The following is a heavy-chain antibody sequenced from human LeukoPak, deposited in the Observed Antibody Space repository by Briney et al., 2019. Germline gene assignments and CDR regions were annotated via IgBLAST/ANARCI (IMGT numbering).Heavy chain of an antibody. V-gene: IGHV4-61*02. J-gene: IGHJ4*02. Sequence: SETLSVTCTVSGGSISSGSYYWSWIRQPAGKGLEWIGRIYTSGNTNYNPSLKSRVIISVDTSKNQFSLKLSSVTAADTAVYYCARGLSGFWNNYDDYWGQGTLVTVSS. CDR1: GGSISSGSYY. CDR3: ARGLSGFWNNYDDY. D-gene: IGHD3-3*01. CDR2: IYTSGNT.